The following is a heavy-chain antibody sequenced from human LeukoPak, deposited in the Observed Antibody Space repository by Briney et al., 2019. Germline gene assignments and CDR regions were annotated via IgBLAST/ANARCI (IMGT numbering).Heavy chain of an antibody. CDR2: ISGSGGST. Sequence: GGPLRLSCAASGFTFSSYAMSWVRQAPGKGLEWVSAISGSGGSTYYADSVKGRFTISRDNSKNTLYLQMNSLRAEDTAVYYCAKVYVSMLVVVTTYYFDYWGQGTLVTVSS. J-gene: IGHJ4*02. D-gene: IGHD3-22*01. CDR3: AKVYVSMLVVVTTYYFDY. CDR1: GFTFSSYA. V-gene: IGHV3-23*01.